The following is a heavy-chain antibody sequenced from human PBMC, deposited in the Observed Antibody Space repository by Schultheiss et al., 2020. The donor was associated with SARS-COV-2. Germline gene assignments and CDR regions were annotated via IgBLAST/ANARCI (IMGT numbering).Heavy chain of an antibody. CDR3: ARDRIYYDSSGYYSDAFDI. CDR2: VFHSGST. CDR1: GYSISSDYY. Sequence: SETLSLTCAVSGYSISSDYYWGWIRQPPGKGLEWIGSVFHSGSTYYNPSLKSRVTISVDTSKNQFSLKLSSVTAADTAVYYCARDRIYYDSSGYYSDAFDIWGQGKMVTVSS. D-gene: IGHD3-22*01. J-gene: IGHJ3*02. V-gene: IGHV4-38-2*02.